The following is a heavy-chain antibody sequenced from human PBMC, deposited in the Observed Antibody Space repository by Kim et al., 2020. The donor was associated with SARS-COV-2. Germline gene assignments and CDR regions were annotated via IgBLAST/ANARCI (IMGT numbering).Heavy chain of an antibody. D-gene: IGHD2-15*01. J-gene: IGHJ4*02. V-gene: IGHV3-33*01. CDR2: IWYDGSNK. CDR3: ARSTVVTPVDY. CDR1: GFTFSSYG. Sequence: GGSLRLSCAASGFTFSSYGMHWVRQAPVKGLEWVAVIWYDGSNKYYADSVKGRFTISRDNSKNTLYLQMNSLRAEDTAVYYCARSTVVTPVDYWGQGTLVTVSS.